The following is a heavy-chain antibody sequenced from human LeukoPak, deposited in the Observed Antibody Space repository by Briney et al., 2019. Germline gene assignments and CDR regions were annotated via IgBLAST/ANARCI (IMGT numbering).Heavy chain of an antibody. Sequence: GASVKVSCKASGGTFTSYAISWVRQAPGQGLEWMGGIIPIFGTANYAQKFQGRVTITADESTSTAYMELSSLRSEDTAVYYCAAMVPSKDNPAGDYWGQGTLVTVSS. J-gene: IGHJ4*02. CDR1: GGTFTSYA. D-gene: IGHD1-1*01. CDR3: AAMVPSKDNPAGDY. V-gene: IGHV1-69*13. CDR2: IIPIFGTA.